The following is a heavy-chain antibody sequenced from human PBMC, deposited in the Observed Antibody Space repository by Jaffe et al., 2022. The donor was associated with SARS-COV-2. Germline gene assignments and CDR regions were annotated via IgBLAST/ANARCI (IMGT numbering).Heavy chain of an antibody. CDR2: IRSKAYGGTT. CDR3: TRGLPCGGDCYSDAFDI. J-gene: IGHJ3*02. V-gene: IGHV3-49*05. Sequence: EVQLVESGGGLVMPGRSLRLSCTASGFTFGDYAMSWFRQAPGKGLEWVGFIRSKAYGGTTEYAASVKGRFSISRDDSRSIAYLQMNSLKTEDTAVYYCTRGLPCGGDCYSDAFDIWGQGTMVTVSS. D-gene: IGHD2-21*02. CDR1: GFTFGDYA.